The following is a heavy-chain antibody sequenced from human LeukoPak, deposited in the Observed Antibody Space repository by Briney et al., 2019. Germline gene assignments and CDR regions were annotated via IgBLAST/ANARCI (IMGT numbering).Heavy chain of an antibody. V-gene: IGHV4-4*07. CDR3: ARNGRMGRINPSY. D-gene: IGHD2-15*01. Sequence: SETLSLTCTVSGGSISSSFWSWIRQPAGKGLQWIGRIYNSGSTNYNTNHNPSLTSRATMSLGTAKNHFSLKLNSESPADAPAYYCARNGRMGRINPSYWAQGTRVTVPS. J-gene: IGHJ4*02. CDR2: IYNSGST. CDR1: GGSISSSF.